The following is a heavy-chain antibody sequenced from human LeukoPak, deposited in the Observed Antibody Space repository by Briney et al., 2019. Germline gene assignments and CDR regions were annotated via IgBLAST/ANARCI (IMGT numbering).Heavy chain of an antibody. CDR3: ARRSGLLWFGELRVAFDI. D-gene: IGHD3-10*01. Sequence: PSETLSLTCTVSGGSISSSSYYWGWIRQPPGKGLEWIGSIYYSGSTYYNPSLKSRVTISVDTSKNQFSLKLSSVTAADTAVYYCARRSGLLWFGELRVAFDIWGQGTMVTVSS. V-gene: IGHV4-39*01. CDR1: GGSISSSSYY. CDR2: IYYSGST. J-gene: IGHJ3*02.